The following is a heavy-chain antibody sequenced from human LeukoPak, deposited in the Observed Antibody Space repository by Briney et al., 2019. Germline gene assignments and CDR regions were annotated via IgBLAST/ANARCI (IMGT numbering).Heavy chain of an antibody. D-gene: IGHD6-13*01. J-gene: IGHJ5*02. V-gene: IGHV4-39*02. CDR2: IYYSGST. CDR3: ARDRIAAAGTGGWNSWFDP. CDR1: GGSISSSSYY. Sequence: SETLSLTCTVSGGSISSSSYYWGWIRQPPGKGLEWIGSIYYSGSTYYNPSLKSRVTISVDTSKNQFSLQLNSVTPEDTAVYYCARDRIAAAGTGGWNSWFDPWGQGTLVTVSS.